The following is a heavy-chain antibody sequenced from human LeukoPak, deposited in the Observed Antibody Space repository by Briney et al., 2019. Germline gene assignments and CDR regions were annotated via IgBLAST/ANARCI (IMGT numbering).Heavy chain of an antibody. D-gene: IGHD2-21*01. J-gene: IGHJ5*02. Sequence: ASVKVSCKTSGYSFTDYYMHWVRQAPGQGLEWMGWINPNSGRTSHAQKFQGRVTMTRDTSITTVYMEMSWLTSDDTAIYYCARADRPHGGPYLIGPWGQGTLVTVSS. CDR3: ARADRPHGGPYLIGP. V-gene: IGHV1-2*02. CDR2: INPNSGRT. CDR1: GYSFTDYY.